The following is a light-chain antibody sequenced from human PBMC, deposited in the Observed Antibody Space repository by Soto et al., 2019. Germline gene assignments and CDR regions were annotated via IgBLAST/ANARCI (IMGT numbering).Light chain of an antibody. J-gene: IGLJ1*01. CDR3: ATWDDSLNGFYV. Sequence: QSVLTQPPSVSGAPGQRVTISCTGSSSNIGAGYDVHWYQQLPGTAPKLLIYANNIRPSGVPGRFSGSKSGTSASLAITGLQAEDEADYYCATWDDSLNGFYVFGPGTKVTVL. CDR1: SSNIGAGYD. CDR2: ANN. V-gene: IGLV1-40*01.